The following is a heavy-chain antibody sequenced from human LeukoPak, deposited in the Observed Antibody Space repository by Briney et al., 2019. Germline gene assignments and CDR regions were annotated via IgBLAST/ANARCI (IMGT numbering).Heavy chain of an antibody. CDR3: ARGRTSDY. J-gene: IGHJ4*02. Sequence: GGSLRLSCAASGFTFSSYWMTWVRQAPGKGLEWVASIKEDGGEKKYVDSVKGRFTISRDNAKTSVYLQINSLRAEDTAVYYCARGRTSDYWGQGTLVTVSS. CDR2: IKEDGGEK. CDR1: GFTFSSYW. D-gene: IGHD3/OR15-3a*01. V-gene: IGHV3-7*01.